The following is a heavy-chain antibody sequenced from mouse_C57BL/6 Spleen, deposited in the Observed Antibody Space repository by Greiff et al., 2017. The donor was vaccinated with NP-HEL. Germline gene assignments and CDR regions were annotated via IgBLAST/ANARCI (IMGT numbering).Heavy chain of an antibody. J-gene: IGHJ2*01. CDR2: ISDGGSYT. CDR1: GFTFSSYA. Sequence: EVHLVESGGGLVKPGGSLKLSCAASGFTFSSYAMSWVRQTPEKRLEWVATISDGGSYTYYPDNVKGRFTISRDNAKNNLYLQMSHLKSEDTAMYYCARDDYLYYFDYWGQGTTLTVSS. V-gene: IGHV5-4*01. CDR3: ARDDYLYYFDY. D-gene: IGHD2-4*01.